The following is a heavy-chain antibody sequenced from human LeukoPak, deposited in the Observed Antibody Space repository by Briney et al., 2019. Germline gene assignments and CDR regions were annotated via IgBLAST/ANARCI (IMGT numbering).Heavy chain of an antibody. V-gene: IGHV3-7*01. Sequence: PGGTLRLSCAASGFTFSDYWMTWVRQAPGKGLEWVAHIKQDGSEKYYVDSVKGRFTISRDNAKNLVYLQMNRLRAEDTAVYFCARAWNYASRFYYWAQGALVSVSS. CDR3: ARAWNYASRFYY. CDR1: GFTFSDYW. J-gene: IGHJ4*02. D-gene: IGHD1-7*01. CDR2: IKQDGSEK.